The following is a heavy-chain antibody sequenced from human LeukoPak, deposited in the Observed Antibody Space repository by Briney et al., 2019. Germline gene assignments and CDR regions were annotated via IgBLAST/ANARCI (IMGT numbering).Heavy chain of an antibody. Sequence: SETLSLTCTVSGVSISSSSAYWGWIRQPPGKGLEWIGSIYYSKNTYYNPSLKSRVTISADTSKNQFSLTLGSVSATDTAVYYCVSPRGFSYGYFDYWGQGTLVTVSS. CDR1: GVSISSSSAY. V-gene: IGHV4-39*01. CDR3: VSPRGFSYGYFDY. D-gene: IGHD5-18*01. CDR2: IYYSKNT. J-gene: IGHJ4*02.